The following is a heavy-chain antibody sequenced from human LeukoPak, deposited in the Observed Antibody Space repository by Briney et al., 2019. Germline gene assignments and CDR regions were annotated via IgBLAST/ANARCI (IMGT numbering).Heavy chain of an antibody. V-gene: IGHV3-23*01. CDR2: ISDSGGRT. Sequence: GGSLRLSRAASGFTFSTYAMSWVRQAPGKGLEWVSAISDSGGRTYYTDSVKGRFTISRDNSKNTLYLQMNSLRAEDTAVYYCASGYSGYDYDYWGQGTLVTVSS. D-gene: IGHD5-12*01. J-gene: IGHJ4*02. CDR3: ASGYSGYDYDY. CDR1: GFTFSTYA.